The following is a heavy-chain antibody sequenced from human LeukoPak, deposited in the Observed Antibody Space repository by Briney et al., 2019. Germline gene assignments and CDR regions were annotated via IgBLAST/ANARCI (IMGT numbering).Heavy chain of an antibody. CDR1: GFSFSGHW. J-gene: IGHJ4*02. CDR3: TRVSYIDEGIDY. Sequence: PGGSLRLSCTASGFSFSGHWMHWARQLPGKGLVWVSRISPTGSTTSYADSVKGRFTISRDNAKNSLYLQMNSLRAEDTAIYYCTRVSYIDEGIDYWGQGTLVTVSS. D-gene: IGHD1-26*01. V-gene: IGHV3-74*01. CDR2: ISPTGSTT.